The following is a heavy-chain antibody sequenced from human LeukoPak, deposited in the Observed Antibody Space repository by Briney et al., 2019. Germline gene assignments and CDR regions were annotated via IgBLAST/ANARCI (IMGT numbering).Heavy chain of an antibody. CDR3: ARDPKVYYYGSGSYLGP. CDR1: GGTFSSYA. V-gene: IGHV1-69*04. CDR2: IIPILGIA. Sequence: GASVKVSCKASGGTFSSYAISWVRQAPGQGLEWMGRIIPILGIANYAQKFQGRVTITADKSTSTAYMELSSLRSEDTAVYYCARDPKVYYYGSGSYLGPWGQGTLVTVSS. D-gene: IGHD3-10*01. J-gene: IGHJ5*02.